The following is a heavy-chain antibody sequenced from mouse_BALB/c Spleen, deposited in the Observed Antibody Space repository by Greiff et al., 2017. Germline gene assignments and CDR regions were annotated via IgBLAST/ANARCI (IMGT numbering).Heavy chain of an antibody. CDR2: ISYSGST. Sequence: DVQLQESGPGLVKPSQSLSLTCTVTGYSITSDYAWNWIRQFPGNKLEWMGYISYSGSTSYNPSLKSRISITRDTSKNQFFLQLNSVTTEDTATYYCARGTGKGFAYWGQGTLVTVSA. V-gene: IGHV3-2*02. J-gene: IGHJ3*01. CDR1: GYSITSDYA. D-gene: IGHD4-1*01. CDR3: ARGTGKGFAY.